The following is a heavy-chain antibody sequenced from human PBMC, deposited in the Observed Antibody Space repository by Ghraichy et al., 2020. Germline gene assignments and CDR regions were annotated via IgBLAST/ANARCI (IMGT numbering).Heavy chain of an antibody. Sequence: SETLSLTCTVSGGTISDYYWGWIRQPPGKGLEYIGYMYSSGLKNYNAALRSRVTISVDASKGQFSLELSSVTAADTAVYFCARRLSVSETCSIDSWGQGIQVTVSS. J-gene: IGHJ4*02. CDR3: ARRLSVSETCSIDS. V-gene: IGHV4-4*08. CDR2: MYSSGLK. D-gene: IGHD3-10*02. CDR1: GGTISDYY.